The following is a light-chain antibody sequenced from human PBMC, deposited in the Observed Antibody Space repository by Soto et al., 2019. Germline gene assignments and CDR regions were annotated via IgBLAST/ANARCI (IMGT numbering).Light chain of an antibody. V-gene: IGKV1-5*03. Sequence: EIQMTKSPSTLSASVGDIVTITCRASQSISSWLAWYQQKPGKAPKVLIYKASSLKSGVPSRFSGSGSGTEFTLTISSLQPDDFAPYYCQHYNIYSITFGQGTLLETK. CDR3: QHYNIYSIT. CDR2: KAS. J-gene: IGKJ5*01. CDR1: QSISSW.